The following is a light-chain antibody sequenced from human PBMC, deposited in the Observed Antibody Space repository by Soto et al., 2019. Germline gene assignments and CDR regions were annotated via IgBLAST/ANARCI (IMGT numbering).Light chain of an antibody. CDR1: SSDVGAYSY. V-gene: IGLV2-14*01. J-gene: IGLJ1*01. Sequence: QSALTQPASVSGSPGQSITISCTGTSSDVGAYSYVSWYQQHPGKAPKLMIYDVSHRPSGVSHRFSGSKSGNTASLTISGLQAEDEADYYCGSYTNSSNYVLGNGTKLT. CDR2: DVS. CDR3: GSYTNSSNYV.